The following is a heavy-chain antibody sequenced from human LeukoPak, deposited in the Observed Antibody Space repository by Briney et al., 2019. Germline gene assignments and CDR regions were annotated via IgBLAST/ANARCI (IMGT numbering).Heavy chain of an antibody. D-gene: IGHD3-10*01. CDR1: GYSISSGYY. J-gene: IGHJ5*02. CDR3: ARDSGSGSKGPLNWFDP. Sequence: SETLSLTCIVSGYSISSGYYWGWIRQPPGKGLEWIGSIFHSGSTYYNPSLKSRITISVDTSKNQFSLRLSSVTAADTAVYYCARDSGSGSKGPLNWFDPWGQGTLVTVSS. CDR2: IFHSGST. V-gene: IGHV4-38-2*02.